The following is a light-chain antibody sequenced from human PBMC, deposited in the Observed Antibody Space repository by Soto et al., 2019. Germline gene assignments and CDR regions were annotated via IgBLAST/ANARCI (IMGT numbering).Light chain of an antibody. CDR3: HHFGSSRHT. J-gene: IGKJ2*01. Sequence: EIVLTQSPGTLSLSPGERATLSCRASQSVSSTYLAWYRHKPGQAPRLLIYGGSSRAAGIPDRFSGSGSGTDFTLTISRLEPEDFAVYYCHHFGSSRHTFGQGTKVEIK. CDR1: QSVSSTY. V-gene: IGKV3-20*01. CDR2: GGS.